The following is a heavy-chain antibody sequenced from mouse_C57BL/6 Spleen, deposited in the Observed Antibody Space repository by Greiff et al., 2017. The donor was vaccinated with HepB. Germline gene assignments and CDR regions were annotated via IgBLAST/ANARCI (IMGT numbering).Heavy chain of an antibody. D-gene: IGHD2-5*01. CDR1: GFTFSDYG. Sequence: DVMLVESGGGLVKPGGSLKLSCAASGFTFSDYGMHWVRQAPEKGLEWVAYISSGSSTIYYADTVTGRFTISRDNAKNTLFLQMTSLRSEDTAMYYCATLYYSNYWYFDVWGTGTTVTVSS. V-gene: IGHV5-17*01. J-gene: IGHJ1*03. CDR2: ISSGSSTI. CDR3: ATLYYSNYWYFDV.